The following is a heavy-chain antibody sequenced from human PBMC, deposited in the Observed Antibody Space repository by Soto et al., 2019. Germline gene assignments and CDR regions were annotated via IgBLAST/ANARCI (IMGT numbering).Heavy chain of an antibody. J-gene: IGHJ6*02. CDR2: IYSGGST. CDR1: GFTVSSNY. V-gene: IGHV3-53*01. Sequence: GGSLRLSCAASGFTVSSNYMSWVRQAPGKGLEWVSVIYSGGSTYYADSVKGRFTISRDNSKNTLYLQMNSLRAEDTAVYCCARRGVHRYYYYGMDVWGQGTTVTVSS. CDR3: ARRGVHRYYYYGMDV. D-gene: IGHD3-10*01.